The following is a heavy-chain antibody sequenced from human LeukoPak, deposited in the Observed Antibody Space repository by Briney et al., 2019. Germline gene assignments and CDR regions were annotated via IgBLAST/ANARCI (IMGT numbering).Heavy chain of an antibody. Sequence: GASVKVSCKASGYTFTDYYMHWVRQAPGQGFEWMGWINPKSGDTRYAQKFQGRVTMTRDSSITTAYMDLSSLRSDDTAVYYCAREWDYYAFWGQGTLVTVSS. V-gene: IGHV1-2*02. CDR1: GYTFTDYY. CDR3: AREWDYYAF. CDR2: INPKSGDT. J-gene: IGHJ4*02.